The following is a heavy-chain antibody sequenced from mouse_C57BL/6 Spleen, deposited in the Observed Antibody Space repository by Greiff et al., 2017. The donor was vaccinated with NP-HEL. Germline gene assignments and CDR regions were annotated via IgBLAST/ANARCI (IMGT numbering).Heavy chain of an antibody. D-gene: IGHD4-1*01. Sequence: EVQLQQSGTVLARPGASVKMSCKTSGYTFTSYWMHWVKQRPGQGLEWIGAIYPGNSDTSYNQKFKGKAKLTAVTSASTAYMQLSSLTSEDSAVYYCARGENWDFDYWGQGTTLTVSS. CDR3: ARGENWDFDY. J-gene: IGHJ2*01. V-gene: IGHV1-5*01. CDR1: GYTFTSYW. CDR2: IYPGNSDT.